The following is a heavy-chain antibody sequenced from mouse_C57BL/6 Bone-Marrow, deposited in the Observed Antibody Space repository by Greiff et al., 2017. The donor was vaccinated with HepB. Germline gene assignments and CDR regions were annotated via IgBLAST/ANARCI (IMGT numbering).Heavy chain of an antibody. CDR1: GFNIKDDY. Sequence: DVQLQESGAELVRPGASVKLSCTASGFNIKDDYMHWVKQRPEQGLEWIGWIDPENGDTEYASKFQGKATITADTSSNTAYLQLSSLTSEDTAVYYCTTSITTVVVHFDYWGQGTTLTVSS. CDR3: TTSITTVVVHFDY. D-gene: IGHD1-1*01. CDR2: IDPENGDT. J-gene: IGHJ2*01. V-gene: IGHV14-4*01.